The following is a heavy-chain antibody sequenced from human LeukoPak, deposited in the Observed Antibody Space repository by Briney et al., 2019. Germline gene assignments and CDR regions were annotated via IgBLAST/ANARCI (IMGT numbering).Heavy chain of an antibody. V-gene: IGHV3-48*01. Sequence: QPGGSLRLSCAASGFTFRKYWMAWVRQAPGKGLEWVSHISSSGSITYYGDSVKGRITISRDNAKNSVSLYMNSLRAEDSAVYYCARPGITAFDIWGQGTMVTVSS. J-gene: IGHJ3*02. CDR3: ARPGITAFDI. CDR1: GFTFRKYW. CDR2: ISSSGSIT. D-gene: IGHD3-10*01.